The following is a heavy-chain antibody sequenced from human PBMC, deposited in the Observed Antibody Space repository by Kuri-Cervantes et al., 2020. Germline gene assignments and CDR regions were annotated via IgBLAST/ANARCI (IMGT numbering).Heavy chain of an antibody. Sequence: GESLKISCKGSGYSFTSYWIGWVRQMPGKRLEWMGIIYPSDSDTRYSPSFQGQVTISADKSISTAYLQWSSLKASDTAIYYCTRVKTTVTTIGAFDIWGQGTMVTVSS. CDR2: IYPSDSDT. CDR1: GYSFTSYW. CDR3: TRVKTTVTTIGAFDI. V-gene: IGHV5-51*01. J-gene: IGHJ3*02. D-gene: IGHD4-17*01.